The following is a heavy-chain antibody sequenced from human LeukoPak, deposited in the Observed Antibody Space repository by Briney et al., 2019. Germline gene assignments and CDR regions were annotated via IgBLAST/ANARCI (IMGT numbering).Heavy chain of an antibody. CDR1: GGTFSSYT. D-gene: IGHD3-10*01. J-gene: IGHJ5*02. Sequence: ASVKVSCKASGGTFSSYTISWVRQAPGQGLEWMGRIIPILGIANYAQKFQGRVTITADKSMSTAYMELSSLRSEDTAVYYCARDSSREWFGDRYFDPWGQGTLVTVSS. CDR3: ARDSSREWFGDRYFDP. CDR2: IIPILGIA. V-gene: IGHV1-69*04.